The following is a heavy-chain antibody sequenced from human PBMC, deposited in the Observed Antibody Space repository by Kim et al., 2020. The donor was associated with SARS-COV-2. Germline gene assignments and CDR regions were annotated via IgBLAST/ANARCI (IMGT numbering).Heavy chain of an antibody. D-gene: IGHD2-2*01. CDR2: ISYDGSNK. CDR3: ARVGVVVPAYYYYYGMDV. CDR1: GFTFSSYA. V-gene: IGHV3-30-3*01. J-gene: IGHJ6*02. Sequence: GGSLRLSCAASGFTFSSYAMHWVRQAPGKGLEWVAVISYDGSNKYYADSGKGRFTISRDNSKNTLYLQMNSLRAEDTAVYYCARVGVVVPAYYYYYGMDVWGQGTTVTVSS.